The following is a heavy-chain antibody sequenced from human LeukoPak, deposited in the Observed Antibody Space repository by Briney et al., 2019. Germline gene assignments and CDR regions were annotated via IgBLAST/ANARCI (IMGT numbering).Heavy chain of an antibody. CDR3: ARHGPYSTGWYHFDY. CDR1: GGSVTSGIYY. J-gene: IGHJ4*02. V-gene: IGHV4-61*03. CDR2: ISYRGST. Sequence: SETLSLTCSVSGGSVTSGIYYWSWIRQPPGKELEWIGYISYRGSTNYNPSLKSRVTISVDTSKNHFSLRLSSVTAADTAVYHCARHGPYSTGWYHFDYWGQGTLVTVSS. D-gene: IGHD6-19*01.